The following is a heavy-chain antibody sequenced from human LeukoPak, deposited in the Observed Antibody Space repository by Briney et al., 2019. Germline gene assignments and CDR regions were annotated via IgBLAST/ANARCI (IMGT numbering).Heavy chain of an antibody. CDR3: ARCLVKGYYGMDV. D-gene: IGHD3-9*01. J-gene: IGHJ6*02. V-gene: IGHV3-53*04. Sequence: GGSLRLSCAASGFTVSSNYMSWVRQAPGKGLEWVSVIYSGGSTYYADSVKGRFTSSRHNSKNTLYLQMSSLRAEDAAVYYCARCLVKGYYGMDVWGQGTTVTVSS. CDR1: GFTVSSNY. CDR2: IYSGGST.